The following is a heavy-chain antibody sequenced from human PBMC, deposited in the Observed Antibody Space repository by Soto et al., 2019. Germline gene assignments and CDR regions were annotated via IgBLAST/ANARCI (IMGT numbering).Heavy chain of an antibody. CDR3: ARSGRQWLVLYYFDY. J-gene: IGHJ4*02. D-gene: IGHD6-19*01. Sequence: SVKVSCKASGGTFSSYAISWVRQAPGQGLEWMGGIIPIFGTANYAQKFQGRVTITADESTSTAYMELSSLRSEDTAVYYCARSGRQWLVLYYFDYWGQGTLVTVSS. CDR1: GGTFSSYA. V-gene: IGHV1-69*13. CDR2: IIPIFGTA.